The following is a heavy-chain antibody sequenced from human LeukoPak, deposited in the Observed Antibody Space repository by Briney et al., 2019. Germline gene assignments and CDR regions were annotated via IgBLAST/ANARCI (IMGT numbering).Heavy chain of an antibody. V-gene: IGHV3-11*04. CDR3: ARDSTSGWYGYYYYYYMDV. CDR1: GLSFSDSY. CDR2: ISGMGHDI. D-gene: IGHD6-19*01. Sequence: GGSLRLSCVVSGLSFSDSYMTWIRPTPGMGLESLAYISGMGHDIYYADSVKGRFTISRDNAKNSLYLQMNSLRAEDTAVYYCARDSTSGWYGYYYYYYMDVWGKGTTVTVSS. J-gene: IGHJ6*03.